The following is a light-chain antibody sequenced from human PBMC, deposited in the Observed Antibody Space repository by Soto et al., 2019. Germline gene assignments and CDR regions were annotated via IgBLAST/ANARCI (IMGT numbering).Light chain of an antibody. Sequence: DIQMTQSPSSLSASVGDIATITCRASQSISSYLNWYQQKPGKAPKLLIYAASSLKSGVPSRFSGSGSGTDFTLTISSLQTEDFATYYWQQSYSTPWTFGQGTKVEIK. CDR2: AAS. CDR3: QQSYSTPWT. J-gene: IGKJ1*01. V-gene: IGKV1-39*01. CDR1: QSISSY.